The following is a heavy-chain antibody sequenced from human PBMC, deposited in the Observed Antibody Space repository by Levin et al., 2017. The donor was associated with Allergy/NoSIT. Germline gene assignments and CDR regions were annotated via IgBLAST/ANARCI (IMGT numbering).Heavy chain of an antibody. CDR1: GFTFSSHW. V-gene: IGHV3-7*03. Sequence: GESLKISCAASGFTFSSHWMNWVRQTPGKGLEWVANIKQDGSEKYYVGSVKGRFTISRDNAKDSLYLQMNGLRAEDTAVYYCASGAGWLPDYWGQGTLVTVSA. J-gene: IGHJ4*02. CDR2: IKQDGSEK. D-gene: IGHD6-19*01. CDR3: ASGAGWLPDY.